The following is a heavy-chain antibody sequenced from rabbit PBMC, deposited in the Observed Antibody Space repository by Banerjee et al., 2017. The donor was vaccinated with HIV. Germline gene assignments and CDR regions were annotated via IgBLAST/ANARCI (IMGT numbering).Heavy chain of an antibody. CDR3: ARHRAGGYGHDL. CDR2: INTSSGTT. J-gene: IGHJ4*01. V-gene: IGHV1S45*01. CDR1: GFSFSNKYV. D-gene: IGHD1-1*01. Sequence: QEQLEESGGGLVKPEGSLTLTCKASGFSFSNKYVMCWVRQAPGKGLEWIACINTSSGTTVYASWAKGRFTISKTSSTTVTLQMTSLTAADTATYFCARHRAGGYGHDLWGPGTLVTVS.